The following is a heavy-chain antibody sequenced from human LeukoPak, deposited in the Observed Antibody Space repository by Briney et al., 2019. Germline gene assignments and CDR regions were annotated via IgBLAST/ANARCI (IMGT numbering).Heavy chain of an antibody. V-gene: IGHV4-4*02. CDR3: XXXXXXXXGYSGSRMWGGYYMDV. CDR1: GGSISSSNW. Sequence: SGTLSLTCAVSGGSISSSNWWSWVRQPPGKGLEWIGEIYHSGSTNYNPSLKSRVTISVDKSKNQFSLKLSSVTAADTAVYYXXXXXXXXXGYSGSRMWGGYYMDVWGKGSTVTTSS. J-gene: IGHJ6*03. CDR2: IYHSGST. D-gene: IGHD1-26*01.